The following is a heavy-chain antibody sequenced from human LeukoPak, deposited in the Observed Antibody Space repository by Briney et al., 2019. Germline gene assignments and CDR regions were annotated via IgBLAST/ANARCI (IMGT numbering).Heavy chain of an antibody. CDR2: INPNSGGT. D-gene: IGHD2-15*01. J-gene: IGHJ4*02. CDR1: GYTFTGYY. CDR3: AREDCSAGSSYWVY. Sequence: ASVKVSCKASGYTFTGYYRHWVRQAPGQGLEWMGWINPNSGGTNYAQKFQGGVTMTRDTSTSTAYMELRRLRSDDTDVYYCAREDCSAGSSYWVYWGRGPLVTVSS. V-gene: IGHV1-2*02.